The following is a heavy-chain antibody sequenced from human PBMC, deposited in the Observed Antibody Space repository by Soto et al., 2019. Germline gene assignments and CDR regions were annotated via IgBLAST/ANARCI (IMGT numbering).Heavy chain of an antibody. J-gene: IGHJ5*02. D-gene: IGHD3-16*01. CDR3: SRGRDPHKGGRT. CDR1: GGSISSGDYY. V-gene: IGHV4-30-4*01. CDR2: IYYSGSI. Sequence: PSETLSLTCTVSGGSISSGDYYWSWIRQPPGKGLEWIGSIYYSGSIYYNPSLKSRVTISVDTSKNQFSLKLSSVTAADTAVYFCSRGRDPHKGGRTWGQGTLVTVSS.